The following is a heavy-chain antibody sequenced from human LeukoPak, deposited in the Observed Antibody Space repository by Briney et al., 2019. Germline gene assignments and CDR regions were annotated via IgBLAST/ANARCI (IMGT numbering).Heavy chain of an antibody. D-gene: IGHD2-15*01. CDR3: ARGTFLSGIVVVVAATHIDY. J-gene: IGHJ4*02. Sequence: GGSLRLSCAASGFTFSSYAMHWVRQAPGKGLEWVAVISYDGSNKYYADSVKGRFTISRDNSKNTLYLQMNSLRAEDTAVYYCARGTFLSGIVVVVAATHIDYWGQGTLVTVSS. CDR1: GFTFSSYA. V-gene: IGHV3-30-3*01. CDR2: ISYDGSNK.